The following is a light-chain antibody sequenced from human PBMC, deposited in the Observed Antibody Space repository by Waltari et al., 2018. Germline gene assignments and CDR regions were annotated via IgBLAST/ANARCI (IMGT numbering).Light chain of an antibody. CDR2: DAS. V-gene: IGKV3-11*01. J-gene: IGKJ3*01. CDR1: QSVSSY. CDR3: QQRSNWPPRFT. Sequence: EIVLTQSPATLSLSPGERATLSCRASQSVSSYLAWYQQKPGQAPRLLIYDASNRATRIPARFSGSGSETDFTLTISSLEPEDFAVYYCQQRSNWPPRFTFGPGTKVDIK.